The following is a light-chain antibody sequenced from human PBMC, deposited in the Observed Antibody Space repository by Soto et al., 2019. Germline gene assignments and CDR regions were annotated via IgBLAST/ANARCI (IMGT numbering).Light chain of an antibody. CDR1: QSVSTRY. Sequence: EIVLTQSPGTLSLSPGERATLSCRASQSVSTRYLAWYQQKPGQAPRLLIYGASSRATGIPDRFSGSGSEKDFTLTISRLEPEDFAVYYCQQYGSALSITFGQGTRLEIK. CDR3: QQYGSALSIT. V-gene: IGKV3-20*01. J-gene: IGKJ5*01. CDR2: GAS.